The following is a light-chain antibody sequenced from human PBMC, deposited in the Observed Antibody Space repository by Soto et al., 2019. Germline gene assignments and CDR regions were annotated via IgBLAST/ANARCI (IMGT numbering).Light chain of an antibody. Sequence: QSVMSQPPSASGAPGQRVTISCSGSSSNIGGNTVNWYQQLPGAAPKLLIYSNNQRPSGVPDRFSGSKSGTSASLAISGLQSEDEADYYCAAWDDRLRGEVFGAGTKLTVL. J-gene: IGLJ2*01. CDR3: AAWDDRLRGEV. V-gene: IGLV1-44*01. CDR1: SSNIGGNT. CDR2: SNN.